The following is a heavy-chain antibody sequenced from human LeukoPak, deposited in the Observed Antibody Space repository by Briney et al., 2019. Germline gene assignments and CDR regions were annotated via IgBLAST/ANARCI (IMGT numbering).Heavy chain of an antibody. J-gene: IGHJ4*02. D-gene: IGHD2-8*02. V-gene: IGHV1-2*02. CDR1: GYTFTAYY. Sequence: ASVKVSCKSSGYTFTAYYIHWVRQARGQGLEWMGWIHTNTGATKYAQMLQGRVTITRDTSTGTAYMELSSLISGDTALYYCASEAFCAGGSCNVQRVASWGPGTLVTVSS. CDR3: ASEAFCAGGSCNVQRVAS. CDR2: IHTNTGAT.